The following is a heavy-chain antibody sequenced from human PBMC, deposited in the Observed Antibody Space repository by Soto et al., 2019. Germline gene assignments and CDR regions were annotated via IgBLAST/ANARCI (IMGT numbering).Heavy chain of an antibody. Sequence: SQTLSLTCAISGDSVSSNSAAWNWIRQSPSRGLEWLGRTYYRSKWYNDYAVSVKSRITINPDTSKNQFSLQLNSVTPEDTAVYYCARGLRMGIAVAGAYYYYGMDVWGQGXTVPVYS. D-gene: IGHD6-19*01. V-gene: IGHV6-1*01. CDR1: GDSVSSNSAA. J-gene: IGHJ6*02. CDR2: TYYRSKWYN. CDR3: ARGLRMGIAVAGAYYYYGMDV.